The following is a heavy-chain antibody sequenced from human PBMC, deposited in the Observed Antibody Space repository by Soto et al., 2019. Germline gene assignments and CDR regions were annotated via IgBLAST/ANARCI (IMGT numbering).Heavy chain of an antibody. CDR2: ISYSGTT. Sequence: SETLSLTYTVSGGSISSGNYYWSWIRQPPGKGLEWIGFISYSGTTHYSASLRSRVSISVDTSKNQFSLDLSSVTAADTAVYYCATMGTPVTGLYYFDYWGQGTLVTVSS. J-gene: IGHJ4*02. V-gene: IGHV4-30-4*01. CDR3: ATMGTPVTGLYYFDY. D-gene: IGHD4-17*01. CDR1: GGSISSGNYY.